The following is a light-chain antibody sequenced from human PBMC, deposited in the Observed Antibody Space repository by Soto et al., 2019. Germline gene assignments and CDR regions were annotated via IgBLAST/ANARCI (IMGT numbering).Light chain of an antibody. CDR1: QSISNW. CDR3: QQYNTYLYT. Sequence: DIQMTQSPSTLSASVGDRVTITCRASQSISNWLAWYQQKPGKAPKLLFYKASSLESGVPSRFSGSGSGTEFTLTISSLQPDDFATYYCQQYNTYLYTFGQGTKLEIK. CDR2: KAS. J-gene: IGKJ2*01. V-gene: IGKV1-5*03.